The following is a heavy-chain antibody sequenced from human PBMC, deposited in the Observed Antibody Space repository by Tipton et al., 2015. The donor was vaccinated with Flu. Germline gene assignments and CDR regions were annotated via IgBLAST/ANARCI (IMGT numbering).Heavy chain of an antibody. V-gene: IGHV4-30-4*01. CDR2: IYYSGST. J-gene: IGHJ6*02. Sequence: TLSLTCTVSGGSISSSDYYWSWIRQPPGKGLEWIGYIYYSGSTYYNPSLKSRVTISVDTSKNQFSLNLSSVTAADTAVYYCARGAPSYYYYYGMDVWGQGTTVTVSS. CDR1: GGSISSSDYY. CDR3: ARGAPSYYYYYGMDV.